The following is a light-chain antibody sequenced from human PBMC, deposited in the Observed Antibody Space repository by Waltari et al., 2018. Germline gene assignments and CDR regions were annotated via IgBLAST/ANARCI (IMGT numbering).Light chain of an antibody. CDR1: NLGSKY. CDR2: FDS. Sequence: YELTQSPSLSVSPGQTARITCGGDNLGSKYVHWHQQKPPQAPVVVIHFDSDRPSGVPGRFSGSKSGDTATLTISGVEAGDEADYYCQVWDSRSDHYIFGPGTRLTVL. J-gene: IGLJ1*01. V-gene: IGLV3-21*01. CDR3: QVWDSRSDHYI.